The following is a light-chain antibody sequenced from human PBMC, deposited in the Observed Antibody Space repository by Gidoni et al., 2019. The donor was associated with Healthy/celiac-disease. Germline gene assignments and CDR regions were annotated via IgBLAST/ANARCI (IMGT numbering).Light chain of an antibody. CDR1: QVITNT. CDR2: DVS. J-gene: IGKJ4*01. Sequence: AIQLTQSPSSLSASVGDTVTITCRASQVITNTLAWYQQKPGKAPDLLSFDVSTLQSGVPTRFSGSVSGTDCTLTVTVLQPEDFATYYCQHYNDYSPTFGGGTEVEIK. CDR3: QHYNDYSPT. V-gene: IGKV1D-13*01.